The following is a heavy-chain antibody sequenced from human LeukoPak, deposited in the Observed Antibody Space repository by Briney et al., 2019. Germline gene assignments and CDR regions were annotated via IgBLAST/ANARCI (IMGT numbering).Heavy chain of an antibody. CDR1: GYTFTGYY. V-gene: IGHV1-2*02. CDR2: INPNSGGT. CDR3: ASLLGYCSGGSCSPYYFDY. J-gene: IGHJ4*02. D-gene: IGHD2-15*01. Sequence: ASVKVSCKASGYTFTGYYMHWVRQAPGQGLEWVGWINPNSGGTNYAQKFQGRATMTRDTSISTAYMELSRLRSDDTAVYYCASLLGYCSGGSCSPYYFDYWGQGTLVTVSS.